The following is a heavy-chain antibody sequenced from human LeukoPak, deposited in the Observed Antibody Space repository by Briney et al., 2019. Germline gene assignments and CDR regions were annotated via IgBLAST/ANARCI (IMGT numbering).Heavy chain of an antibody. CDR1: GFTFDDYA. V-gene: IGHV3-43D*03. CDR2: ISWDGGST. D-gene: IGHD6-13*01. Sequence: GGSLRPSCAASGFTFDDYAMHWVRQAPGKGLEWVSLISWDGGSTYYADSVKGRFTISRDNSKNSLYLQMNSLRAEDTALYYCAKVFAAGTPPRMGYYYYMDVWGKGTTVTVSS. CDR3: AKVFAAGTPPRMGYYYYMDV. J-gene: IGHJ6*03.